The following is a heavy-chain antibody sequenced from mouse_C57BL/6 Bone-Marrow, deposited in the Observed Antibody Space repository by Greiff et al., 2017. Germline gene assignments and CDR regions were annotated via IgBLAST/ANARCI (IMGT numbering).Heavy chain of an antibody. Sequence: DVKLVESGGDLVKPGGSLKLSCAASGFTFSSYGMSWVRRTPDKRLEWVATISSGGSYTYYPDSVKGRFTISRDNAKNTLYLQMSSLKSEDTAMYYCARQKGAMDYWGQGTSVTVSS. CDR3: ARQKGAMDY. V-gene: IGHV5-6*02. CDR1: GFTFSSYG. J-gene: IGHJ4*01. CDR2: ISSGGSYT.